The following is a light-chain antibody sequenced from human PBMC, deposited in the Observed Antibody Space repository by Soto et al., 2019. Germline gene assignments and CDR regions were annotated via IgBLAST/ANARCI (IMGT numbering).Light chain of an antibody. CDR1: QSVSSSD. CDR2: GAS. CDR3: QQYGGSPLYT. J-gene: IGKJ2*01. V-gene: IGKV3-20*01. Sequence: EIVLTQSPGTLSLSPGDRATLSCRASQSVSSSDLAWYQQKPGQAPRLLIYGASTRATGIPDRFSGSGSVTDFTLTIRRLEPEDFAVYYCQQYGGSPLYTFGQGTKLEIK.